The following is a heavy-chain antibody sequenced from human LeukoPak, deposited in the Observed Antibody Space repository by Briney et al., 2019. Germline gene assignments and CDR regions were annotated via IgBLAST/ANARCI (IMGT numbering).Heavy chain of an antibody. CDR1: GFTFSSYG. J-gene: IGHJ5*02. CDR2: IWYDGSNK. Sequence: HLGGSLRLSCAASGFTFSSYGMHWVRQAPGKGLEWVAVIWYDGSNKYYADSVKGRFTISRDNSKNTLYLQMNSLRAEDTAVYYCAKAISSGSRCWFDPWGQGTLVTVSS. V-gene: IGHV3-33*06. D-gene: IGHD6-19*01. CDR3: AKAISSGSRCWFDP.